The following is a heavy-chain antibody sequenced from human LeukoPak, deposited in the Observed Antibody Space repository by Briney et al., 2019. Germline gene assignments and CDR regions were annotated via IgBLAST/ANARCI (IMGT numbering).Heavy chain of an antibody. J-gene: IGHJ3*02. CDR1: GGTFSSYE. Sequence: SVKVSCKASGGTFSSYEISWVRQAPGQGLEWMGGIIPMFGTAKYAQKFQGRVTITADKSTSTAYMELSSLRSEDTAVYYCARGLAVSGLLVAFDIWGQGTMVIVSS. CDR3: ARGLAVSGLLVAFDI. CDR2: IIPMFGTA. V-gene: IGHV1-69*06. D-gene: IGHD6-19*01.